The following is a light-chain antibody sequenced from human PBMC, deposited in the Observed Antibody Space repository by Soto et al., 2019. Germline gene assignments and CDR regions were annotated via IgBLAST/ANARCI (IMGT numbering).Light chain of an antibody. J-gene: IGKJ2*01. CDR2: DAS. Sequence: EIVVTQSPGTLSLSPGEIATLSCRASQSVSSSYVAWYQQKPGQAPRLLIYDASTRATGIPDRFSGSGSGTDFTLTISRLEPEDFAVYYCQQFGSSPYTFGQGTKLEIK. CDR3: QQFGSSPYT. V-gene: IGKV3-20*01. CDR1: QSVSSSY.